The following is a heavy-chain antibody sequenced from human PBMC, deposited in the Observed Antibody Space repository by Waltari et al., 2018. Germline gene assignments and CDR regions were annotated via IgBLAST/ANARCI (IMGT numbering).Heavy chain of an antibody. CDR2: IHYSGNT. Sequence: QLQLQESGPRLVRPSETLSLTCTVSGGSISSTTYYWAWIRQTPGKGLEWIGYIHYSGNTYYNPSLRSRVTISVDTSKNQFSLNLGSVTAADTAVYYCARRVVTTGGVDYWGQGTLVTVSS. CDR3: ARRVVTTGGVDY. CDR1: GGSISSTTYY. D-gene: IGHD2-21*02. V-gene: IGHV4-39*07. J-gene: IGHJ4*02.